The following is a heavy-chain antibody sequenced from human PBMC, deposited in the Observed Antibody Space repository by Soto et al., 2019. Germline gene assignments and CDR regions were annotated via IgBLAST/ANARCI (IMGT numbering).Heavy chain of an antibody. D-gene: IGHD2-8*01. CDR3: AKNGQPPYYYDGLDV. J-gene: IGHJ6*02. V-gene: IGHV1-18*01. Sequence: QGQLVQSGGEVKKSGASVKVSCKASGYTFSRYGISWVRQAPGQGLEWMGWISGYNGDTNYAQKFQGRVTMTIETSTTTAYMELRSLTSDDTAVYYCAKNGQPPYYYDGLDVWGQGTTVTVSS. CDR2: ISGYNGDT. CDR1: GYTFSRYG.